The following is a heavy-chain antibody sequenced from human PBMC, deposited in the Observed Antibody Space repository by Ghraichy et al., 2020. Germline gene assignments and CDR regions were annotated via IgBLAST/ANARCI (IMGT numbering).Heavy chain of an antibody. D-gene: IGHD6-19*01. Sequence: SQTLSLTCTVPGGSISSDDYYWSWIRQSPGKGLEWIGHISHSGSIYYNASLKNRVSISVVTTKNQFSLKLNSVTAADTAVYYCARVMAGVTPGYFYGMDVWGQGTTVTVSS. CDR2: ISHSGSI. J-gene: IGHJ6*02. CDR3: ARVMAGVTPGYFYGMDV. CDR1: GGSISSDDYY. V-gene: IGHV4-30-4*01.